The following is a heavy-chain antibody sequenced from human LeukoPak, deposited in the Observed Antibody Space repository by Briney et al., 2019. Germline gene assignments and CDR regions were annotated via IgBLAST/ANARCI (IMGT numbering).Heavy chain of an antibody. V-gene: IGHV4-61*08. J-gene: IGHJ4*02. D-gene: IGHD3-22*01. CDR3: ARGGRLFGPSFDY. CDR2: IYYSGST. Sequence: SETLSLTCAVSGGSISSGGYSWSWIRQPPGKGLEWIGYIYYSGSTNYNPSLKSRVTISVDTSKNQFSLKLSSVTAADTAVYYCARGGRLFGPSFDYWGQGTLVTVSS. CDR1: GGSISSGGYS.